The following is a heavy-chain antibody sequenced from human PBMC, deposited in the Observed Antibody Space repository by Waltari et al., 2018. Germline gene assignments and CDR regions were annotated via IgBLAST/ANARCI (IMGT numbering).Heavy chain of an antibody. D-gene: IGHD3-10*01. CDR3: AGSGRGSKTYKNWFDP. CDR1: GGSFSGYY. CDR2: INLSGST. Sequence: QVQLQQWGAGLLKPSETLSLTCAVYGGSFSGYYWSWIRQPPGKGLEWIGEINLSGSTNSNPCLNSGVTISVDTSKNQFSLMLSSVTAADTAVYYCAGSGRGSKTYKNWFDPWGQGTLVTVSS. V-gene: IGHV4-34*01. J-gene: IGHJ5*02.